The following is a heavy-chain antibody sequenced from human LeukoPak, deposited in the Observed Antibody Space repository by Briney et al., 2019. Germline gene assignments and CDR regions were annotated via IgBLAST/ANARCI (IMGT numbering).Heavy chain of an antibody. Sequence: SQTQSLTCTVSGGSISSGGYYWSWIRQHPGKGLEWIGYIYYSGSTYYNPSLKSRVTISVDTSKNQFSLKLSSVTAADTAVYYCARVLDSSGYYSAFDIWGQGTMVTVSS. CDR3: ARVLDSSGYYSAFDI. CDR1: GGSISSGGYY. J-gene: IGHJ3*02. D-gene: IGHD3-22*01. V-gene: IGHV4-31*03. CDR2: IYYSGST.